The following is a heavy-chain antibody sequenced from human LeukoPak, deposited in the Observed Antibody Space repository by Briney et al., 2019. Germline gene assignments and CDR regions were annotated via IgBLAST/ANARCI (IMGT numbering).Heavy chain of an antibody. CDR1: GFTFSSYS. CDR2: ISSSSSYI. D-gene: IGHD2-8*01. J-gene: IGHJ6*03. CDR3: ARAPGVRYYYYMDV. Sequence: KSGGSLRLSCAASGFTFSSYSMNWVRQAPGKGLEWVSSISSSSSYIYYADSVKGRFTISRDNAKNSLYLQTNSLRAEDTALYYCARAPGVRYYYYMDVWGKGTTVTVSS. V-gene: IGHV3-21*04.